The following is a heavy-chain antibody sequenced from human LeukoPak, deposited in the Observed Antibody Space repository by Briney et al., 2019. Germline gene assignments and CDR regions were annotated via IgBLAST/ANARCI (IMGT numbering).Heavy chain of an antibody. CDR2: IYYSGIT. CDR1: GGSISTSDRY. J-gene: IGHJ4*02. CDR3: ARAVVVFDY. D-gene: IGHD2-15*01. Sequence: SETLSLTCTVSGGSISTSDRYWGWIRQPPGKGLEWIGSIYYSGITYRNPSLKSRVTISVDTSKNQFSLRLSSVTAADTAVYYCARAVVVFDYWGQGTLVTVSS. V-gene: IGHV4-39*02.